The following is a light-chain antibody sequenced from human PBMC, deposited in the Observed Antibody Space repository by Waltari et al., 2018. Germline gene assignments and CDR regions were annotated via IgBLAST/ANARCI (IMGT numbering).Light chain of an antibody. V-gene: IGKV4-1*01. J-gene: IGKJ1*01. Sequence: GEMATLNCKSSQNLLYTSNNKNSLAWDQQKPVQPPKLLIYWASTRQSGVPDRFGGSGSGTDFTLTISSLQAEDVALYYCQQYYSIPWTFDQGP. CDR3: QQYYSIPWT. CDR2: WAS. CDR1: QNLLYTSNNKNS.